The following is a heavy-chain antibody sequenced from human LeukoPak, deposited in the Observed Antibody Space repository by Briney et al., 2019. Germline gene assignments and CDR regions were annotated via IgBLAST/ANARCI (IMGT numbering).Heavy chain of an antibody. D-gene: IGHD2-2*02. V-gene: IGHV1-69*06. CDR1: GYTFTSYG. Sequence: HGASVKVSCKASGYTFTSYGISWVRQAPGQGLEWMGGIIPIFGTANYAQNFQGRVTITADKSTSTAYMELSSLRSEDTAVYYCARIPKERPRLYYYYMDVWGKGTTVTVSS. CDR3: ARIPKERPRLYYYYMDV. J-gene: IGHJ6*03. CDR2: IIPIFGTA.